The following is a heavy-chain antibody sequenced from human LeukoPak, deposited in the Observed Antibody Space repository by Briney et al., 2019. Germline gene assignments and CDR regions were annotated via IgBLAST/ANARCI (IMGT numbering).Heavy chain of an antibody. CDR2: ISYDGSNK. CDR1: GFTFSSYA. J-gene: IGHJ4*02. Sequence: GGSLRLSCAASGFTFSSYAMHWVRQAPGKGLEWVAVISYDGSNKYYADSVKGRFTISRDNSKNTLYLQMNSLRAEDTAVYYCAKSPQYQLLETDYWGQGTLVTVSS. D-gene: IGHD2-2*01. V-gene: IGHV3-30-3*02. CDR3: AKSPQYQLLETDY.